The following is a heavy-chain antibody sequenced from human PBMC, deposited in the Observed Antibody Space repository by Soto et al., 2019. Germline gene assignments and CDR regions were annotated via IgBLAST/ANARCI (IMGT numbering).Heavy chain of an antibody. J-gene: IGHJ4*02. D-gene: IGHD5-18*01. V-gene: IGHV1-3*04. CDR1: GYTFTSYA. CDR2: INTGNGDT. Sequence: ASVKVSFKASGYTFTSYAMHWLRQAPGQRLEWMGWINTGNGDTKYSQKFQGRVTITRDTSASTAYMDLSSLRSEDTAVYYCARARGYSYGQVDSWGQGTLVTVSS. CDR3: ARARGYSYGQVDS.